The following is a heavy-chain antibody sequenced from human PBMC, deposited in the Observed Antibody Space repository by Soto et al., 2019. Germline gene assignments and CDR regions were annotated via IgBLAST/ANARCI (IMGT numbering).Heavy chain of an antibody. CDR2: VKSKTDGGTT. CDR3: TTDSYITSIIVRFDY. CDR1: VFTFSNAW. V-gene: IGHV3-15*07. J-gene: IGHJ4*01. D-gene: IGHD3-22*01. Sequence: GGSLRLSCAASVFTFSNAWINWVRQTPGKGLEWVGRVKSKTDGGTTDFAAPVKGRFAISRDDSKNMVYLEMNSLKTEDTAIYYCTTDSYITSIIVRFDYWGHGTLVTVSS.